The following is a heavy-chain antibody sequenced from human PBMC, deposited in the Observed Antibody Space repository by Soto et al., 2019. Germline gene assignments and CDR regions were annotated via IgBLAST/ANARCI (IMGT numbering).Heavy chain of an antibody. CDR3: ARDVYNGNDDVDI. CDR1: GFTFSSYS. J-gene: IGHJ3*02. Sequence: EVQLVESGGVLVKPGGSLRLSCAASGFTFSSYSMNWVRQAPGKGLEWVSSISSSSSYIYDADSVKGRFTISRDNAKNSLYLQMTSLRAEDTAVYYCARDVYNGNDDVDIWGQGTMVTVSS. D-gene: IGHD1-1*01. V-gene: IGHV3-21*01. CDR2: ISSSSSYI.